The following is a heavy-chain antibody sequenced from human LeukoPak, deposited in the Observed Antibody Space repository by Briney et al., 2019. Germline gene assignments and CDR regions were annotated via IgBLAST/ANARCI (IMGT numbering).Heavy chain of an antibody. V-gene: IGHV4-4*09. CDR1: GGSISRYY. J-gene: IGHJ5*02. CDR2: IYTSGST. CDR3: ARGIKDGYNRNWFDP. D-gene: IGHD5-24*01. Sequence: SETLSLTCTVSGGSISRYYWSWIRQPPGKGLEWIGYIYTSGSTNYNPSLKSRVTISVDTSKNQFSLKLSSVTAADTAVYYCARGIKDGYNRNWFDPWGQGTLVTVSS.